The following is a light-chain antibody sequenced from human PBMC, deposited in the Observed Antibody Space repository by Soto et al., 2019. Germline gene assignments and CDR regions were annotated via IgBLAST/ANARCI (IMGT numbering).Light chain of an antibody. CDR3: QPSGSPSYT. Sequence: EIVLTQSPGTLSLSPGERATLSCRASQSVSSTYLAWYQQNPGQAPRLLIYGASSRPTGIPDRFSGSGSGTDFTLTIRRLGPEDRAVDLCQPSGSPSYTFGQRTKLEI. V-gene: IGKV3-20*01. CDR2: GAS. J-gene: IGKJ2*01. CDR1: QSVSSTY.